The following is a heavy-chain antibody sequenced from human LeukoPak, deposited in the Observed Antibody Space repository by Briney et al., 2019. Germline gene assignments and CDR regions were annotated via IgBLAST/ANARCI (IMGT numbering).Heavy chain of an antibody. CDR1: GGTFSSYA. J-gene: IGHJ4*02. Sequence: ASVKVSCKASGGTFSSYAISWVRQAPGQGLEWMGRIIPILGIANYAQKFQGRVTITADKSTSTAYMELRSLRSDDTAVYYCARSGYYYYRFDYWGQGTLVTVSS. V-gene: IGHV1-69*04. D-gene: IGHD3-3*01. CDR3: ARSGYYYYRFDY. CDR2: IIPILGIA.